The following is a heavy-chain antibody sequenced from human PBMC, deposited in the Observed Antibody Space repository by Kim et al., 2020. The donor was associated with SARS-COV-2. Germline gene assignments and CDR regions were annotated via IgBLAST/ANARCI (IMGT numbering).Heavy chain of an antibody. J-gene: IGHJ4*02. CDR2: IYPGDSDT. CDR3: ARQAYYYGSGPYYFDY. Sequence: GESLKISCKGSGYSFTSYWIGWVRQMPGKGLEWMGIIYPGDSDTRYSPSFQGQVTISADKSISTAYLQWSSLKASDTAMYYCARQAYYYGSGPYYFDYWGQGTLVTVSS. V-gene: IGHV5-51*01. D-gene: IGHD3-10*01. CDR1: GYSFTSYW.